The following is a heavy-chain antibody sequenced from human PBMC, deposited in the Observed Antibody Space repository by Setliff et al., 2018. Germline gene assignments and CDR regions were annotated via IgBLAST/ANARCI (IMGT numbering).Heavy chain of an antibody. Sequence: SETLSLTCKVSGDSIIGYYWSWIRQPPGKGLESIGYIQKSGSTNYNPSLMSRVSISVDTSKNQFSLKLRSVTAADTAVYYCARLSWNGLRYYGLDVWGQGTTVTV. CDR1: GDSIIGYY. J-gene: IGHJ6*02. CDR3: ARLSWNGLRYYGLDV. D-gene: IGHD3-3*01. CDR2: IQKSGST. V-gene: IGHV4-59*01.